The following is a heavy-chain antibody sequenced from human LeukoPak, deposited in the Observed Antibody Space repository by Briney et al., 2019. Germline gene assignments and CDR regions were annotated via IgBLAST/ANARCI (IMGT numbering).Heavy chain of an antibody. CDR1: GFTFSSSA. CDR3: AKEPYYYDSSGWNWFDP. V-gene: IGHV3-23*01. CDR2: ISGRDGST. D-gene: IGHD3-22*01. J-gene: IGHJ5*02. Sequence: GGSLRLSCAASGFTFSSSAMSWVRQAPGKGLEWVSGISGRDGSTNYADSVKGRFTISRDNSKNTLYMQMNSLRAEDTAVYYCAKEPYYYDSSGWNWFDPWGQGTLVTVSS.